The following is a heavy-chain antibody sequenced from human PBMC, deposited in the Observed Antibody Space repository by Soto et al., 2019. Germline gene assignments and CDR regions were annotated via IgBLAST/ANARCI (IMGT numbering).Heavy chain of an antibody. D-gene: IGHD3-3*01. CDR3: ARHRXEAFGVVPHDYYYGMDV. CDR1: GYSFTIYW. V-gene: IGHV5-10-1*01. CDR2: IDPSDSYT. Sequence: PGESLKISCKGSGYSFTIYWISWVRQMPGKGLEWMGRIDPSDSYTNYSPSFQGHVTISADKSISTAYLQWSSLKASDTAMYYCARHRXEAFGVVPHDYYYGMDVWGQGTTVTVSS. J-gene: IGHJ6*02.